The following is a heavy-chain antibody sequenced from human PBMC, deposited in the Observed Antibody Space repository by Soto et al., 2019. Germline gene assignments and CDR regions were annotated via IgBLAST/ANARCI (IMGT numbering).Heavy chain of an antibody. V-gene: IGHV4-59*01. CDR2: IYYMGRT. D-gene: IGHD1-26*01. Sequence: QVQLQESGPGLVKPSETLSLTCTVGSISTYYWNWIRQPPGKGLEWIGYIYYMGRTNYNSSLKSRXXMXIXXSKNQFSLKLSSVTAADTAIYYCASDPVGATHFDYWGQGAPVTVSS. CDR1: GSISTYY. CDR3: ASDPVGATHFDY. J-gene: IGHJ4*02.